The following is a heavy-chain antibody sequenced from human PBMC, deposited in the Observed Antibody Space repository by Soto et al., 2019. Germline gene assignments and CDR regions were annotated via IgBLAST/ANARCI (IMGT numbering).Heavy chain of an antibody. D-gene: IGHD5-12*01. Sequence: PSETLSLTCTVSGGSINSDDSYWSWLRQPPGRGLEWIGYIYDSETTYYNPSLKSRVTISVATSKNQFSLKLNSVTAADTAVYYCARGRQSEIVAMLASNGMDVWGQGTTVTVSS. CDR3: ARGRQSEIVAMLASNGMDV. CDR2: IYDSETT. CDR1: GGSINSDDSY. J-gene: IGHJ6*02. V-gene: IGHV4-30-4*01.